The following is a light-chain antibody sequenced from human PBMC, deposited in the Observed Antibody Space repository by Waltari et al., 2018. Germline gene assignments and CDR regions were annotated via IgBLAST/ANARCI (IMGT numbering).Light chain of an antibody. J-gene: IGLJ3*02. CDR1: TSDLGGDNY. Sequence: QSALTQPASVSGSPGQSITISCTGTTSDLGGDNYVSWYQQHPGKAAKLMFYDVRSRPSGVSNRFSGSKSGNTASLIISGLQAEDEADYYCSSFTSSSTWVFGGGTKLTVL. CDR2: DVR. CDR3: SSFTSSSTWV. V-gene: IGLV2-14*01.